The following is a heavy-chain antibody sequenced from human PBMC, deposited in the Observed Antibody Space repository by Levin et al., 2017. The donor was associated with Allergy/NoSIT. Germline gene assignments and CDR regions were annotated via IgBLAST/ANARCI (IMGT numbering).Heavy chain of an antibody. V-gene: IGHV3-33*01. CDR3: ARDQGGGPLAWLYMDV. Sequence: PGGSLRLSCAASGFTFSSYGMHWVRQAPGKGLEWVAVIWYDGSNKYYADSVKGRFTISRDNSKNTLYLQMNSLRAEDTAVYYCARDQGGGPLAWLYMDVWGKGTTVTVSS. CDR1: GFTFSSYG. D-gene: IGHD2-15*01. J-gene: IGHJ6*03. CDR2: IWYDGSNK.